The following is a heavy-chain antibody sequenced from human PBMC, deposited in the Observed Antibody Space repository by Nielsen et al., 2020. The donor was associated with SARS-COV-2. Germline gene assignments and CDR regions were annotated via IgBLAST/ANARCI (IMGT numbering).Heavy chain of an antibody. J-gene: IGHJ3*02. CDR3: ARDLRLYGSGSYSNDGFDI. D-gene: IGHD3-10*01. Sequence: GEYLKISCVGSGFSFSSYAMHWVRQAPGKGLEWVSIISYDGTNRFHADSVKGRFTISRDNSKNTLYLQMNSLRGEDTAVYYCARDLRLYGSGSYSNDGFDIWGQGAMVTVSS. CDR1: GFSFSSYA. V-gene: IGHV3-30-3*01. CDR2: ISYDGTNR.